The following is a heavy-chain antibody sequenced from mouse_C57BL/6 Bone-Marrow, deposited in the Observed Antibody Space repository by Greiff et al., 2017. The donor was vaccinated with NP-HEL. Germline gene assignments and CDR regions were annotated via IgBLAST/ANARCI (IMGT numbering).Heavy chain of an antibody. J-gene: IGHJ4*01. CDR2: INPSSGYT. D-gene: IGHD1-1*01. CDR1: GYTFTSYW. Sequence: VKLQESGAELAKPGASVKLSCKASGYTFTSYWMHWVKQRPGQGLEWIGYINPSSGYTKYNQKFKDKATLTADKSSSTAYMQLSSLTYEDSAVYYCARSPFITTVVATPYAMDYWGQGTSVTVSS. CDR3: ARSPFITTVVATPYAMDY. V-gene: IGHV1-7*01.